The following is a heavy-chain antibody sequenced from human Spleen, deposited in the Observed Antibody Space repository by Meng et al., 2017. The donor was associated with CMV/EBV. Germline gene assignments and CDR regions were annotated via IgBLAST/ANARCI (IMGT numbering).Heavy chain of an antibody. CDR3: ARLTTMVAFDI. J-gene: IGHJ3*02. V-gene: IGHV3-21*01. Sequence: GGSLRLSCAASGFTFSSYSMNWVRQAPGKGLEWVSAISSSSSYIYYADSVKGRFTISRDNAKNSLYLQMNSLRAEDTAVYYCARLTTMVAFDIWGQGTMVTVSS. D-gene: IGHD3-10*01. CDR2: ISSSSSYI. CDR1: GFTFSSYS.